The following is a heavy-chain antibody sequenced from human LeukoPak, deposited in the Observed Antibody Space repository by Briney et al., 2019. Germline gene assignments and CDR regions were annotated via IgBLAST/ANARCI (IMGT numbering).Heavy chain of an antibody. J-gene: IGHJ5*02. CDR1: GFTFSGSA. CDR2: IRSKANSYAT. CDR3: TRGYYGSGSYYWFDP. Sequence: GGSLRLSCAASGFTFSGSAMHWVRQASGKGLEWVGRIRSKANSYATAYAASVKGRFPISRDDSKNTAYLQMNSLKTEDTAVYYCTRGYYGSGSYYWFDPWGQGTLVTVSS. D-gene: IGHD3-10*01. V-gene: IGHV3-73*01.